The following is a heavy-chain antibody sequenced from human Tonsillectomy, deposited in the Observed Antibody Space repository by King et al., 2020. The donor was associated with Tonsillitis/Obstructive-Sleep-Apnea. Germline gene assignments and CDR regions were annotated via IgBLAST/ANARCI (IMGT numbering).Heavy chain of an antibody. D-gene: IGHD2-2*01. Sequence: VQLQESGPGLVKPSETLSLTCTVSGGSISSYYWSWIRQPPGKGLEWIGYIYYSGSTNYNPSLKSRVTISGATSKNQFSLKLSSVTAADTAVYYVARVDCISTRCYCKHWGQGTLVTVSS. CDR1: GGSISSYY. V-gene: IGHV4-59*01. CDR2: IYYSGST. J-gene: IGHJ1*01. CDR3: ARVDCISTRCYCKH.